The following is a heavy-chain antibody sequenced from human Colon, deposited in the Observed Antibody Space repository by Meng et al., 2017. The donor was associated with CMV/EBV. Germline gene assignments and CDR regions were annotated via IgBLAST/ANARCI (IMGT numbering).Heavy chain of an antibody. CDR3: AREERGSGWSADY. CDR2: INREGGNT. D-gene: IGHD6-19*01. V-gene: IGHV3-74*01. Sequence: GGSLRLSCAASGFNFSNYWMHWVRQVPGKGLVWVSSINREGGNTNYADPVKGRFTISRDNAKSTLYLQMNSLRPEDTAVYYCAREERGSGWSADYWGQGTLVTVSS. CDR1: GFNFSNYW. J-gene: IGHJ4*02.